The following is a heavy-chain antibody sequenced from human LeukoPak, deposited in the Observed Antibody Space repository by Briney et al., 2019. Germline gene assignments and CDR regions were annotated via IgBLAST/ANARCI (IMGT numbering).Heavy chain of an antibody. Sequence: GGSLRLSCAASGFTFSSYAMSWVRQAPGKGLEWVSAISGSGGSTYYADSVKGRFTISRDNSKNTLYLQMNSLRAEDTAVYYCAKGPPEYSSAWFSFAYFDYWGQGTLVTVSS. CDR3: AKGPPEYSSAWFSFAYFDY. V-gene: IGHV3-23*01. J-gene: IGHJ4*02. CDR2: ISGSGGST. CDR1: GFTFSSYA. D-gene: IGHD6-19*01.